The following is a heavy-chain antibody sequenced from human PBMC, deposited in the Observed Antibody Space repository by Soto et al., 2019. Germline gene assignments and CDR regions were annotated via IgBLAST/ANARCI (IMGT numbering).Heavy chain of an antibody. Sequence: SETLSLTCAVYGGSFSGYYWSWIRQPPGKGLEWIGEINHSGSTNYNPSLKSRVTISVDTSKNQFSLKLSSVTAADTAVYYCARTYGSGSYPYYYYYYMDVWGKGTTVTVSS. CDR1: GGSFSGYY. CDR2: INHSGST. CDR3: ARTYGSGSYPYYYYYYMDV. J-gene: IGHJ6*03. D-gene: IGHD3-10*01. V-gene: IGHV4-34*01.